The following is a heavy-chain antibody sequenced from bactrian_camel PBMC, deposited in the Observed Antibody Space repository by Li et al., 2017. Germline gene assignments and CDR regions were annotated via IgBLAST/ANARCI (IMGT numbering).Heavy chain of an antibody. D-gene: IGHD2*01. CDR1: GDTSRLC. Sequence: HVQLVESGGGSVQPGGSLRLSCIAYGDTSRLCMGWYRQVPGKPRVRLVAVDNLGGAAYPDSDSVKGRFTISRDNAKKTVYLQMNNLKPEDTAMYYCARGPKVRSGGHCYLEPAPYNYWGQGTQVTVS. CDR2: VDNLGGA. CDR3: ARGPKVRSGGHCYLEPAPYNY. J-gene: IGHJ4*01. V-gene: IGHV3S9*01.